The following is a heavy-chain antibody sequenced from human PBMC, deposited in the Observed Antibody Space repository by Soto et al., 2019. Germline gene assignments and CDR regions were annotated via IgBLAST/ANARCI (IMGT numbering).Heavy chain of an antibody. CDR3: AKGPTIFGVIIVAEYCYGMDV. D-gene: IGHD3-3*01. V-gene: IGHV3-33*06. Sequence: PGGSLRLSCAASGFTFSSYGMHWVRQAPGKGLEWVAVIWYDGSNKYYADSVKGRFTISRDNSKNTLYLEMNSLRAEDTAVYYCAKGPTIFGVIIVAEYCYGMDVWGQGTSVTVSS. CDR1: GFTFSSYG. CDR2: IWYDGSNK. J-gene: IGHJ6*02.